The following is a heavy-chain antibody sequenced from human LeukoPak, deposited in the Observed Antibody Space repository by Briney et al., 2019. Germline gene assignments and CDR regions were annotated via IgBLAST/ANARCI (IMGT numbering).Heavy chain of an antibody. Sequence: SETLSLTCTVSGGSISSYYWSWIRQPPGKGLEWIGYIYYSGSTNYNPSLKSRVTISVDTSKNQFSLKLSSVTAADTAVYYCARAVVHDAFDIWGQGTMVTVPS. CDR2: IYYSGST. V-gene: IGHV4-59*01. CDR3: ARAVVHDAFDI. CDR1: GGSISSYY. J-gene: IGHJ3*02. D-gene: IGHD3-22*01.